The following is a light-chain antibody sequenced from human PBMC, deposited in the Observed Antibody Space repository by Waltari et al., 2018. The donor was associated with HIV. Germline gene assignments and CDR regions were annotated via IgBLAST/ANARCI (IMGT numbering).Light chain of an antibody. CDR3: HQYASFSGT. Sequence: DIRLTQSPSTLSASAGDRVAITCRAGPNVGALLACYQQKPGKPPKLLINQASILEGGVPSRFSGSVSGSDFTLTINGLQSDDFATYYCHQYASFSGTFGQGTKVEL. CDR2: QAS. V-gene: IGKV1-5*03. CDR1: PNVGAL. J-gene: IGKJ1*01.